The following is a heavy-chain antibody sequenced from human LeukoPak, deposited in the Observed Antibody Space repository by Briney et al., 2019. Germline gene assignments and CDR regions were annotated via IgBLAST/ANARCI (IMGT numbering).Heavy chain of an antibody. Sequence: GGSLRLSCAASGFTFSSYGMHWVRQAPGKGLEWVAFIRYDGSNKYYADSVKGRFTISRDNSKNTLYLQMNSLRAEDTAVYYCAKDGIAAAGILYYFDYWGQGTLVTVSS. D-gene: IGHD6-13*01. CDR3: AKDGIAAAGILYYFDY. V-gene: IGHV3-30*02. J-gene: IGHJ4*02. CDR1: GFTFSSYG. CDR2: IRYDGSNK.